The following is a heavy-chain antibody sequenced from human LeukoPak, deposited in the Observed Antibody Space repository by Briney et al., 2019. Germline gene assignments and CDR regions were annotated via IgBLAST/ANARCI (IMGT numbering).Heavy chain of an antibody. J-gene: IGHJ6*02. CDR1: GYTFTGYY. Sequence: ASVNVSYKASGYTFTGYYMHWVRQAPGQGVEWVGWINPNSGGTNYAQKFQGRVTMTRDTSISTAYMELSRLRSDDTAVYYCARDYCSSTSCPDYYYYGMDVWGQGTTVTVSS. D-gene: IGHD2-2*01. CDR2: INPNSGGT. V-gene: IGHV1-2*02. CDR3: ARDYCSSTSCPDYYYYGMDV.